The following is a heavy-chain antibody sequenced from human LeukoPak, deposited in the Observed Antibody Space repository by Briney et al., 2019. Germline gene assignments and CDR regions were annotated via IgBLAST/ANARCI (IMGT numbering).Heavy chain of an antibody. CDR3: AKDSFDGSRWNYFDY. Sequence: PSETLSLTCAVYGGSFSGYYWSWIRQPPGKGLEWIGEINHSGSTNYNPSLKNRVTISIDTSKNQFSLKLSSVTAADTAVYYCAKDSFDGSRWNYFDYWGQGILVTVSS. J-gene: IGHJ4*02. D-gene: IGHD6-13*01. CDR2: INHSGST. CDR1: GGSFSGYY. V-gene: IGHV4-34*01.